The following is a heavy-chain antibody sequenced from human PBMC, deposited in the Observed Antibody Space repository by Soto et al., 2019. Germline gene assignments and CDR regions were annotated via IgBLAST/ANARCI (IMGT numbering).Heavy chain of an antibody. Sequence: EVQLAESGGGLVQPGGSLRLSCAASGFTFSSYNMNWVRQAPGKGLEWVSYISSGTSTIYYADSVKGRFIISRDNAKNSLYLQMNSLRAEDTAVYYCATEGDSSGWYNWFDTWGQGTLVTVSS. CDR2: ISSGTSTI. CDR1: GFTFSSYN. D-gene: IGHD3-22*01. CDR3: ATEGDSSGWYNWFDT. J-gene: IGHJ5*02. V-gene: IGHV3-48*01.